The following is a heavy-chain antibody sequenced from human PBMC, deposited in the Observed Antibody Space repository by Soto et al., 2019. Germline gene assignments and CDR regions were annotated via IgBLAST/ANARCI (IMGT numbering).Heavy chain of an antibody. V-gene: IGHV3-48*01. J-gene: IGHJ3*02. CDR3: ARDVLVTVAGDHDAFDI. CDR1: GFTFSSYS. CDR2: ISSSSSTI. D-gene: IGHD6-19*01. Sequence: GGSLRLSCAASGFTFSSYSMNWVRQAPGKGLEWVSYISSSSSTIYYADSVKGRFTISRDNAKNSLYLQMNSLRAEEPAVYYYARDVLVTVAGDHDAFDILSQGTMVTVSS.